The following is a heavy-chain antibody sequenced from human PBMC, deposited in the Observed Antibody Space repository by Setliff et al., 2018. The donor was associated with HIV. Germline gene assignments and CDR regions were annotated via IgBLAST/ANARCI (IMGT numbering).Heavy chain of an antibody. D-gene: IGHD4-17*01. V-gene: IGHV4-38-2*02. J-gene: IGHJ3*02. CDR2: MSFSGNT. Sequence: PSETLSLTCAVSGYSISSGYYWGWIRQPPGKGLEWIGSMSFSGNTYNNPSLKSRVTISVDTSKNQFSLKLSSVTAADTAVYYCARDDYGDYTVFDIWGQGTMVT. CDR3: ARDDYGDYTVFDI. CDR1: GYSISSGYY.